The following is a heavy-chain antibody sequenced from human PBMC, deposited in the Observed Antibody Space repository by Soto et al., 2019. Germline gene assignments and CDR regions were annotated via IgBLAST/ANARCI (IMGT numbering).Heavy chain of an antibody. CDR1: GFTFSSYS. J-gene: IGHJ4*02. CDR2: IGTSAST. CDR3: ADLSRYCTSSNCD. Sequence: DVRLLESGGGLVQPGGSLRLSCAASGFTFSSYSMSWVRQAPGKGLEWVSTIGTSASTYYGDSVRGRFTTSRDNSRNTLSLQTNSLRAADTVVYYCADLSRYCTSSNCDWGQGTLVTVSS. D-gene: IGHD2-2*01. V-gene: IGHV3-23*01.